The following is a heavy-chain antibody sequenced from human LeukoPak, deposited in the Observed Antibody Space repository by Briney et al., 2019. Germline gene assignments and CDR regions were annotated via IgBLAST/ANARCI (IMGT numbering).Heavy chain of an antibody. J-gene: IGHJ4*02. V-gene: IGHV1-18*01. CDR1: GYTSISYG. CDR3: ARLSSSSWYFDY. D-gene: IGHD6-13*01. CDR2: ISVYNGNT. Sequence: GASVKVSCKASGYTSISYGISWVRQAPGQGLEWMGWISVYNGNTNYAQKFQGRVTMTTDTSMNTAYMELRSLRSDDTAVYYCARLSSSSWYFDYWGQGTLVTVSS.